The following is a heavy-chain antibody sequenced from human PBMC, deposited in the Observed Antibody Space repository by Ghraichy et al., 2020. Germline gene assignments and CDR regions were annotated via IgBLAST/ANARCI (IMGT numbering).Heavy chain of an antibody. D-gene: IGHD3-22*01. CDR1: GFTVSGNY. Sequence: GGSLRLSCAASGFTVSGNYMNWVRQAPGKGLEWVSLIYSGGTTYYADSVKGRFTISRDNSKNTLYLQMNSLRAEDTAVYYCAREILSSGYYIGGDAFDIWGQGTMVTVSS. J-gene: IGHJ3*02. CDR2: IYSGGTT. CDR3: AREILSSGYYIGGDAFDI. V-gene: IGHV3-53*01.